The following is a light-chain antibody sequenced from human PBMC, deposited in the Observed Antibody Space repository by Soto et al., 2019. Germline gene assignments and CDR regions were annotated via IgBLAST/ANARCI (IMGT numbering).Light chain of an antibody. Sequence: EIVMTQSPATLSVSPGESATVSCRTSQSVGTYLAWYQQKPGQAPRLLIYDASNRATGIPARFSGSGSGTDFTLTISSLEPVDFAVYYCQQRSNWLPLTFGGGTKVDIK. CDR3: QQRSNWLPLT. J-gene: IGKJ4*01. V-gene: IGKV3-11*01. CDR1: QSVGTY. CDR2: DAS.